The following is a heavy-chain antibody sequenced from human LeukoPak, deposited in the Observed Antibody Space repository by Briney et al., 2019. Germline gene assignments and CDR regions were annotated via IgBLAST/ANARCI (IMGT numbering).Heavy chain of an antibody. CDR3: ATLGYCSGGSCSQGDY. CDR2: INPSSGGT. D-gene: IGHD2-15*01. J-gene: IGHJ4*02. CDR1: GYTFIDYY. V-gene: IGHV1-2*02. Sequence: ASVKVSCKASGYTFIDYYIHWVRQAPGQVLEWKGWINPSSGGTNYAQKFQGRVTMTRDTSISTAYMELSRLTSDDTAVYYCATLGYCSGGSCSQGDYWGQGTLVTVSS.